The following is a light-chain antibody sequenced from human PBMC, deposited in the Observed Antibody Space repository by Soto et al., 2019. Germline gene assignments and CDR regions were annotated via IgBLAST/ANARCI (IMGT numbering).Light chain of an antibody. J-gene: IGLJ1*01. V-gene: IGLV2-14*01. CDR1: SSDVGGYNY. CDR3: SSYTSSSTLYV. Sequence: QSVLTQPASVSGSAGQSITISCTGTSSDVGGYNYVSWYQQHPGKAPKLMIYDVSNRPPGVSNRFSGSKSGNTASLIISGLQAEDEADYYCSSYTSSSTLYVFGTGTKVTVL. CDR2: DVS.